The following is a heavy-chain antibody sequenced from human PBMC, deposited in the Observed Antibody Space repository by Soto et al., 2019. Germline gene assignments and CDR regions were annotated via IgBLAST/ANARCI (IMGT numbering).Heavy chain of an antibody. Sequence: QVQLQESGPGLVKPSQTLSLTCTVSGGSIASSGNFWTWIRHHPGKGLEWLGYIVNSGTAYYTPSLQSRLSISLVTSKNHFPLSLTSLTAADTAVYFCARGDAGGWFLDSWGQGAQVIVSS. V-gene: IGHV4-31*03. J-gene: IGHJ4*02. CDR2: IVNSGTA. CDR1: GGSIASSGNF. CDR3: ARGDAGGWFLDS. D-gene: IGHD6-19*01.